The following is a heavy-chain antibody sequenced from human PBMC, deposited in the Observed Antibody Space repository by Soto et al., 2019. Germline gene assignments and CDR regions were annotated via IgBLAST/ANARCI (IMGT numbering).Heavy chain of an antibody. CDR2: IYYSGST. J-gene: IGHJ4*02. CDR3: ARLAPTSYEYYFDY. D-gene: IGHD3-3*01. V-gene: IGHV4-39*01. CDR1: GGSISSSSYY. Sequence: KTSETLSLTCTVSGGSISSSSYYWGWIRQPPGKGLEWIGSIYYSGSTYYNPSLKSRVTISVDTSKNQFSLKLSSVTAADTAVYYCARLAPTSYEYYFDYWGQGTLVTVSS.